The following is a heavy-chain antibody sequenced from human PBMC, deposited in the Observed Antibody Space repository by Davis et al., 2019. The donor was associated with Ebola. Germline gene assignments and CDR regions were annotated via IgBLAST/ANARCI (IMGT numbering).Heavy chain of an antibody. CDR1: VITFSSYA. CDR2: ISGSGGTT. D-gene: IGHD3-3*01. CDR3: ARSGLSFGVVKYHYGMDA. V-gene: IGHV3-23*01. Sequence: PGGSLRLSCADSVITFSSYAMTWVRQAPGKGLEWVSAISGSGGTTYYAGSVKGRFTVSRDNSKKTMYLQMNSLRAEDTAVYYCARSGLSFGVVKYHYGMDAWGRGTTVTVSS. J-gene: IGHJ6*04.